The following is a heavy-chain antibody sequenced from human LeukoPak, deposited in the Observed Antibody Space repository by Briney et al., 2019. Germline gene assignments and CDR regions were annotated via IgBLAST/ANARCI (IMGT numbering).Heavy chain of an antibody. D-gene: IGHD3-10*01. Sequence: EASVKVSCKASGYTFTTYGFSWVRQAPGQRLEWMGWINAGNGNTKYSQKFQGRVTITRDTSASTAYMELSSLRSEDTAVYYCARGYYGSGSYPQLDYWGQGTLVTVSS. J-gene: IGHJ4*02. CDR1: GYTFTTYG. CDR3: ARGYYGSGSYPQLDY. CDR2: INAGNGNT. V-gene: IGHV1-3*01.